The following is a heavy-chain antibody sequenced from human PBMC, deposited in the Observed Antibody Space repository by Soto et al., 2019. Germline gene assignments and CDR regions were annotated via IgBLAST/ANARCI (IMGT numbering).Heavy chain of an antibody. D-gene: IGHD2-2*01. V-gene: IGHV3-33*01. Sequence: QVQLVESGGGVVQPGRSVRLSCAASGFTFSSYGMHWVRQAPGKGLEWVAVIWYDGSNKYYADSVKGRFTISRDNSKNTLYLQMNSLRAEDTAVYYCARGRSLVVPAAIPDYWGQGSLVTVSS. J-gene: IGHJ4*02. CDR1: GFTFSSYG. CDR3: ARGRSLVVPAAIPDY. CDR2: IWYDGSNK.